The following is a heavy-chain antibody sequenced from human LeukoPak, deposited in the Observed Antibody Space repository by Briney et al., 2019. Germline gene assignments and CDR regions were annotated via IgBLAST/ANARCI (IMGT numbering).Heavy chain of an antibody. CDR3: AKDERNWNYNLASQTYD. CDR1: GFTFSSYA. V-gene: IGHV3-23*01. D-gene: IGHD1-7*01. CDR2: ISGSGVST. J-gene: IGHJ4*02. Sequence: QPGESLRLSCAASGFTFSSYAMSWVRQAPGKGLEWVSAISGSGVSTYYADSVKGRFTISRDNSKNTLYLQMNSLRAEDTAVYYCAKDERNWNYNLASQTYDWGQGTLVTVSS.